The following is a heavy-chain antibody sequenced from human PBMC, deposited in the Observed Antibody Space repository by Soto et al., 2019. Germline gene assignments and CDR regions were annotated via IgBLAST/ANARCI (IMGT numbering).Heavy chain of an antibody. CDR2: ISAYNGNT. CDR1: GYTFTSYG. J-gene: IGHJ6*02. Sequence: GASVKVSCKASGYTFTSYGISWVRQAPGQGLEWMGWISAYNGNTNYAQKLQGRITMTTDTSTSTAYMDLRSLRSDDTAVYYCARLGLSSSARVSSSEDVWGQGTTVTVSS. V-gene: IGHV1-18*04. CDR3: ARLGLSSSARVSSSEDV. D-gene: IGHD6-6*01.